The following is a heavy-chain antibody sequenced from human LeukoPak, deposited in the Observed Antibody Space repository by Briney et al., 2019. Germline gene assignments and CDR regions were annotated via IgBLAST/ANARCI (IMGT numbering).Heavy chain of an antibody. CDR3: ARIRGGYYSSRDAFDI. D-gene: IGHD3-22*01. V-gene: IGHV4-34*01. J-gene: IGHJ3*02. Sequence: SETLSLTCAVYGGPFSGYYWSWIRQPPGKGLEWIGEINHSGSTNYNPSLKSRVTISVDTSKNQFSLKLSSVTAADTAVYYCARIRGGYYSSRDAFDIWGQGTMVTVSS. CDR1: GGPFSGYY. CDR2: INHSGST.